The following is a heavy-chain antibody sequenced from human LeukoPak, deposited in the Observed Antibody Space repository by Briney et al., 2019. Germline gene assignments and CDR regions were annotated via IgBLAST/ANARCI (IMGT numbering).Heavy chain of an antibody. V-gene: IGHV3-74*01. CDR1: GFTFSGYW. Sequence: GVSLRLSCAASGFTFSGYWMHWVRQAPGKGLVWVSRIKSDGSTTSYADSVMGRFTISRDNAKNTLYLQMNSLRAEDTAVYYCARVIYSGWEGELSDWGQGTLVTVS. J-gene: IGHJ4*02. CDR3: ARVIYSGWEGELSD. D-gene: IGHD6-19*01. CDR2: IKSDGSTT.